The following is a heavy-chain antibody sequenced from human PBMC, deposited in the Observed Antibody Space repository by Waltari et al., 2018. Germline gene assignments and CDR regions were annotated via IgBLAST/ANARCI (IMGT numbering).Heavy chain of an antibody. D-gene: IGHD3-10*01. Sequence: VQLQESGPGLVKPSQTLSLTCTVPGGSISSDRHYWSWIRQPAGKGLEWVGSIYTTGSTNYNPSLKSRVTISIDTSKNQFSLKLTAVTAADTAVYYCARSPSGPRGYWGQGTLVTVSS. CDR2: IYTTGST. CDR3: ARSPSGPRGY. CDR1: GGSISSDRHY. J-gene: IGHJ4*02. V-gene: IGHV4-61*09.